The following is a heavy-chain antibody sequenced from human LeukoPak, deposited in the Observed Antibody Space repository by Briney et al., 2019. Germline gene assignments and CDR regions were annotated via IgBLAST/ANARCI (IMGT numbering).Heavy chain of an antibody. J-gene: IGHJ5*02. Sequence: PSESLSLTCTVSGDSISSGGYYWSWIRQHPGKGLEWIGYIYYSGSTYYNPSLKSRVTISVDTSKNQFSLKLSSVTAADTAVYYCAQNQEDTYYDFWRGFDPWGQGTLVTVSS. V-gene: IGHV4-31*03. CDR3: AQNQEDTYYDFWRGFDP. D-gene: IGHD3-3*01. CDR1: GDSISSGGYY. CDR2: IYYSGST.